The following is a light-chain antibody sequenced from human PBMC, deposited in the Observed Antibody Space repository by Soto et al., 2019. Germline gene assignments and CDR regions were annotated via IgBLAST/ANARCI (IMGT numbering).Light chain of an antibody. CDR3: QQTYKTPLT. CDR2: VAS. CDR1: QRPSNN. J-gene: IGKJ1*01. Sequence: DIQMTQSPSTLTASVGDRVTSTCRARQRPSNNLNSYQQKPGKAEKLLFYVASSVSRGLPSRFSGRGSGADFTLTISSMQPEDFATYYCQQTYKTPLTFGQGTKVDIK. V-gene: IGKV1-39*01.